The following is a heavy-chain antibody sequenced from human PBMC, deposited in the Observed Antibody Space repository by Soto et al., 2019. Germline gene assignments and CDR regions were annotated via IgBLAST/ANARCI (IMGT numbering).Heavy chain of an antibody. CDR2: IYYSGST. D-gene: IGHD3-16*01. CDR1: GGSVSSGDYY. J-gene: IGHJ5*02. V-gene: IGHV4-61*08. Sequence: PSETLSLTCTVSGGSVSSGDYYWSWIRQPPGKGLEWIGYIYYSGSTNYNPSLKSRVTISVDTSKNQFSLKLSSVTAADTAVYHCARAVGRGVSCFDPWGQGTLVTVSS. CDR3: ARAVGRGVSCFDP.